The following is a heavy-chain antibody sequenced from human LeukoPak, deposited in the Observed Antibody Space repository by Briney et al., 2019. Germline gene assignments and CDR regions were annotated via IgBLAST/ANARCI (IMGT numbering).Heavy chain of an antibody. Sequence: GGSLRLSCAASGFTVSSNYMSWVRQAPGKGLEWVSAIYSGGSTYYADSVKGRFTISRDNSKNTLYLQMNSLRAEDTAVYYCARDKGAGAYCGGDCLTLDVWGQGTTVTVSS. V-gene: IGHV3-53*01. CDR2: IYSGGST. D-gene: IGHD2-21*02. CDR1: GFTVSSNY. CDR3: ARDKGAGAYCGGDCLTLDV. J-gene: IGHJ6*02.